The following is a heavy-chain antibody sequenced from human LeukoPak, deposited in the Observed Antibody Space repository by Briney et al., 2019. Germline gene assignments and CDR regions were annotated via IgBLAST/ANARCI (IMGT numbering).Heavy chain of an antibody. D-gene: IGHD2-2*01. J-gene: IGHJ6*02. CDR2: IYSGGST. CDR3: ARDGGGYCSSTSCSIAGMDV. Sequence: GGSLRLSCAASGFTVSSNYMSWVRQAPGKGLEWVSVIYSGGSTYYADSVKGRFTISRDNSKNTLYLQMNSLRAEDTAVYYCARDGGGYCSSTSCSIAGMDVWGQGTTVTVSS. V-gene: IGHV3-53*01. CDR1: GFTVSSNY.